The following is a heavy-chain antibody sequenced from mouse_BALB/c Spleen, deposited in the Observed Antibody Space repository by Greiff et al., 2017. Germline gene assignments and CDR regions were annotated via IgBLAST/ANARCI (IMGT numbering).Heavy chain of an antibody. CDR2: ISCYNGAT. CDR3: ARGDGTYYYAMDY. J-gene: IGHJ4*01. CDR1: GYSFTGYY. Sequence: LVKTGASVKISCKASGYSFTGYYMHWVKQSHGKSLEWIGYISCYNGATSYNQKFKGKATFTVDTSSSTAYMQFNSLTSEDSAVYYCARGDGTYYYAMDYWGQGTSVTVSS. V-gene: IGHV1S34*01. D-gene: IGHD2-1*01.